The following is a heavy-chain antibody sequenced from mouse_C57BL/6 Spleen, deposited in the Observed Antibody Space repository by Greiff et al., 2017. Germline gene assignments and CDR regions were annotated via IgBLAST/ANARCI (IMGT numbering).Heavy chain of an antibody. D-gene: IGHD1-1*01. CDR1: GFNIKDYY. J-gene: IGHJ2*01. Sequence: VQLQQSGAELVKPGASVKLSCTASGFNIKDYYMHWMKQRTEQGLEWIGSFDPEDGETKYAPKFQGKATITADTSSNTVYLRLSRLTSEDTAVYYCTGTTVVFDYWGQGTTLTVSS. CDR2: FDPEDGET. CDR3: TGTTVVFDY. V-gene: IGHV14-2*01.